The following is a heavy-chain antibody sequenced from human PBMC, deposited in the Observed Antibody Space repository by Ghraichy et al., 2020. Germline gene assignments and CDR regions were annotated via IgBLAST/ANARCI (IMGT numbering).Heavy chain of an antibody. J-gene: IGHJ4*02. D-gene: IGHD3-10*01. V-gene: IGHV3-23*01. CDR2: ISGSGGST. CDR1: GFTFSSYA. Sequence: GESLNISCAASGFTFSSYAMSWVRQAPGKGLEWVSAISGSGGSTYYADSVKGRFTISRDNSKNTLYLQMNSLRAEDTAVYYCAKDLRRPLLDDYWGQGTLVTVSS. CDR3: AKDLRRPLLDDY.